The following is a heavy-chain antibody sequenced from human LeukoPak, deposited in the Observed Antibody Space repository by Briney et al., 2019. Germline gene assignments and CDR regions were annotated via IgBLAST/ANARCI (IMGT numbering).Heavy chain of an antibody. V-gene: IGHV4-30-4*08. J-gene: IGHJ4*02. D-gene: IGHD3-22*01. CDR2: IYYSGST. CDR3: ARGALEYYYDGSGYMDY. CDR1: GGSISSGDYY. Sequence: PSETLSLTCTVSGGSISSGDYYWSWIRQPPGKGLEWIGYIYYSGSTYYNPSLKSRVTISVDTSKNQFSLKLSSVTAADTAVYYCARGALEYYYDGSGYMDYWGQGTLVTVSS.